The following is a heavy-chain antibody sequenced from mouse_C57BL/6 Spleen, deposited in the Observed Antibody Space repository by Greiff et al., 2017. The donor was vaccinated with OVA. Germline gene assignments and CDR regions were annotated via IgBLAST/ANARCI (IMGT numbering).Heavy chain of an antibody. V-gene: IGHV1-76*01. D-gene: IGHD2-2*01. J-gene: IGHJ4*01. CDR1: GYTFTDYY. Sequence: QVQLKESGAELVRPGASVKLSCKASGYTFTDYYINWVKQRPGQGLEWIARIYPGSGNTYYTEKFKGKATLTAEKSSSTAYMQLSSLTSEDSAIYFCARGELVTTPRDYYAMDYWGQGTSVTVSS. CDR2: IYPGSGNT. CDR3: ARGELVTTPRDYYAMDY.